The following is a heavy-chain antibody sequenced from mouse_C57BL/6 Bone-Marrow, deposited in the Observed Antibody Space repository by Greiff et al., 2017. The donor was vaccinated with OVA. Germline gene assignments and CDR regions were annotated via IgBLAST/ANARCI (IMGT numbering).Heavy chain of an antibody. CDR3: EREIYYGSSYECYYAMDY. D-gene: IGHD1-1*01. J-gene: IGHJ4*01. CDR2: ISNGGGST. V-gene: IGHV5-12*01. Sequence: EVMLVESGGGLVQPGGSLKLSCAASGFTFSDYYMYWVRQTPEKRLEWVAYISNGGGSTYYPDTVKGRFTISRDNAKNTLYLQMSRLKSEDTAMYYCEREIYYGSSYECYYAMDYWGQGTSVTVSS. CDR1: GFTFSDYY.